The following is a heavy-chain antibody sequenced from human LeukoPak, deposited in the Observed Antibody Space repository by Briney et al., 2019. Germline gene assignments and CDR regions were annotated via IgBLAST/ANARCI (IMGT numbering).Heavy chain of an antibody. J-gene: IGHJ4*02. CDR1: GYTFTGYY. V-gene: IGHV1-2*02. D-gene: IGHD3-22*01. CDR3: ARDIAVSSGYYWDDY. CDR2: INPNSGGT. Sequence: ASVKVSCKASGYTFTGYYMHWVRQAPGQGLGWMGWINPNSGGTNYAQKFQGRVTMTRDTSISTAYMELSRLRSDDTAVYYCARDIAVSSGYYWDDYWGQGTLVTVSS.